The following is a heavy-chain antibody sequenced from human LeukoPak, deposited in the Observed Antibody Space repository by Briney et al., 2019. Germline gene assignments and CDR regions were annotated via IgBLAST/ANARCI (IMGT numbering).Heavy chain of an antibody. V-gene: IGHV4-59*01. CDR2: IYYSGST. CDR1: GGSISSYY. J-gene: IGHJ6*03. CDR3: ARVSYSSSAGYMDV. D-gene: IGHD6-6*01. Sequence: PSETLSLTCTVSGGSISSYYWSWIRQPPGKGLEWIGYIYYSGSTNYNPSLKSRVTISVDTSKNQFSLKLSSVTAADTAVYYCARVSYSSSAGYMDVWGKGTTVTVSS.